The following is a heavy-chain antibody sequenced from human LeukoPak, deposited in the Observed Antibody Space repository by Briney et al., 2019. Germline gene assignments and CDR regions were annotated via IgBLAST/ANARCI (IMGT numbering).Heavy chain of an antibody. CDR2: INHSGST. Sequence: PSETLSLTCAVYGGSFSGYYWSWIRQPPGKGLEWIGEINHSGSTNYNPSLKSRVTISVDTSKNQFSLRLSSVTAADTAVYYCARAVATTQPFDYWGQGTLVTVSS. V-gene: IGHV4-34*01. J-gene: IGHJ4*02. CDR1: GGSFSGYY. D-gene: IGHD5-12*01. CDR3: ARAVATTQPFDY.